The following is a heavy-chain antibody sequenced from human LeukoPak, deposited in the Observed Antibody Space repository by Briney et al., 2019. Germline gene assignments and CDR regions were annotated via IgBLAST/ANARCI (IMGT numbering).Heavy chain of an antibody. V-gene: IGHV4-34*01. J-gene: IGHJ5*02. Sequence: SETLSLTCAVYGGSFSGYYWSWIRQPPGKGLEWIGEINHSGSTNYNPSLKSRVTISVDTSKNQFSLKLSSVTAADTAVYYCARALRRSYSSRWVARWFDPWGQGTLVTVSP. CDR2: INHSGST. CDR1: GGSFSGYY. CDR3: ARALRRSYSSRWVARWFDP. D-gene: IGHD6-13*01.